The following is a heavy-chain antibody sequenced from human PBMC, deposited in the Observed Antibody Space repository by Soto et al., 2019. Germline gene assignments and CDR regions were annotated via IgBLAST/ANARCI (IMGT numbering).Heavy chain of an antibody. CDR3: ALIAARPPYYYYYYMDV. V-gene: IGHV1-69*02. CDR2: IIPILGIA. CDR1: GGTFSSYT. Sequence: QVPLVQSGAEVKKPGSSVKVSCKASGGTFSSYTISWVRQAPGQGLEWMGRIIPILGIANYAQKFQGRVTITADKSTSTAYMELSSLRSEDTAVYYCALIAARPPYYYYYYMDVWGKGTTVTVSS. D-gene: IGHD6-6*01. J-gene: IGHJ6*03.